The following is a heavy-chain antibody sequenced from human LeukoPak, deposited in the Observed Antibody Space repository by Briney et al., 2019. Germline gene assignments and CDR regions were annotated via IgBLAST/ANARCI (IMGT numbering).Heavy chain of an antibody. D-gene: IGHD2-2*03. Sequence: SETLSLTCTVSGGSISSSSYYWVWIRQPPGKGLEWIGSIYYSGSTYYNPSLKSRVTISVDTSKNQFSLKLSSVTAADTAVYYCARHGYCSSTSCYVDWFDPWGQGTLVTVSS. V-gene: IGHV4-39*01. CDR2: IYYSGST. CDR3: ARHGYCSSTSCYVDWFDP. CDR1: GGSISSSSYY. J-gene: IGHJ5*02.